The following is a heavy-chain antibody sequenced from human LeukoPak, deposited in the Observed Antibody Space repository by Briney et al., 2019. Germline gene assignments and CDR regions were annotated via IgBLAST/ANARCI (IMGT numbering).Heavy chain of an antibody. CDR1: GGSFNDYY. CDR2: INHRGSA. J-gene: IGHJ4*02. V-gene: IGHV4-34*01. D-gene: IGHD2-2*01. Sequence: SETLSLTCAVYGGSFNDYYWSWIRQPPGKGLEWIGDINHRGSANYNPSLKSRVSMSVDTSKNQFSLRLTSVTAADTAVYYCARRVIVVVPAANTTFDSWGQGTLVTGSS. CDR3: ARRVIVVVPAANTTFDS.